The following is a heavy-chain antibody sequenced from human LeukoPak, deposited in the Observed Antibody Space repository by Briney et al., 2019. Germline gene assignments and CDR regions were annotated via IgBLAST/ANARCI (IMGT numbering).Heavy chain of an antibody. CDR2: IYYSGST. J-gene: IGHJ3*02. V-gene: IGHV4-39*01. D-gene: IGHD6-13*01. Sequence: SETLSLTCTVSGGSISSYYWGWIRQPPGKGLEWIGNIYYSGSTYYNPSLKSRVTISVDTSKNQFSLRLSSVTAADTAVYYCARQGRIAAAALGDTFDIWGQGTMVTVSS. CDR1: GGSISSYY. CDR3: ARQGRIAAAALGDTFDI.